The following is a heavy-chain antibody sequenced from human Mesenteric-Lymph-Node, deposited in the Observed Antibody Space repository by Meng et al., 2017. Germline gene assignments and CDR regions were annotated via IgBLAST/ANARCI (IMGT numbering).Heavy chain of an antibody. CDR3: ARDPGISVVIAFDF. Sequence: QVQLQQAVPGLGMPSQTLSLTCASSVDRVSSNSSAWNWIRQSPSRGLEWLGRTYLRYKWYNDYAVSVTGRITINPDTSKNQFSLYLNSMTPEDTAVYYCARDPGISVVIAFDFWGQGTLVTVSS. D-gene: IGHD3-22*01. CDR1: VDRVSSNSSA. J-gene: IGHJ4*02. V-gene: IGHV6-1*01. CDR2: TYLRYKWYN.